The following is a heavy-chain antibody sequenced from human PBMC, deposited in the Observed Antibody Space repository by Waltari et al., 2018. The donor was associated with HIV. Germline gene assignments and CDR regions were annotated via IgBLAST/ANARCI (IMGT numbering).Heavy chain of an antibody. Sequence: QVELQQWGAGLLKPAETLSLTCAVYGGSFSGVYWCWIRQPPGKGLEWIGEINHSGSTDYNPSLQSRVTISVDTSKNQFSLKMSSVIDADTAVYYCARGRVVVTAPLIADTTLAYWGQGTLVTVSS. J-gene: IGHJ4*02. CDR2: INHSGST. CDR1: GGSFSGVY. D-gene: IGHD2-15*01. CDR3: ARGRVVVTAPLIADTTLAY. V-gene: IGHV4-34*01.